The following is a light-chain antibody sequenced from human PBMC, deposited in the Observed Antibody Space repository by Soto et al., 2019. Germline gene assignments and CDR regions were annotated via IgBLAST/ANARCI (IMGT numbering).Light chain of an antibody. CDR2: EAS. J-gene: IGKJ5*01. CDR3: QQYYSYPPIT. Sequence: DIQMTQSPSSVSASVGDRVTITCRASQGITNRLAWYQQKPGKAPKLLIYEASTLQSGVPSRFSGSGSGTDFTLTISCLQSEDFATYYCQQYYSYPPITFGQGTRLEIK. CDR1: QGITNR. V-gene: IGKV1D-16*01.